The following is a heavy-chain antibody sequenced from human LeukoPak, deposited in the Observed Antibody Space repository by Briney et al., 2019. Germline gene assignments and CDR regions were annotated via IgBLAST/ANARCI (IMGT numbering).Heavy chain of an antibody. J-gene: IGHJ3*02. CDR1: GGSISSSSYY. D-gene: IGHD1-26*01. CDR2: IYYSGST. Sequence: SETLSLTCIVSGGSISSSSYYWGWIRQPPGKGLEWIGSIYYSGSTYYNPSLKSRVTISVDTSKNQFSLKLSSVTAADTAVYYCARWYSGSLDAFDIWGQGTMVTVSS. CDR3: ARWYSGSLDAFDI. V-gene: IGHV4-39*07.